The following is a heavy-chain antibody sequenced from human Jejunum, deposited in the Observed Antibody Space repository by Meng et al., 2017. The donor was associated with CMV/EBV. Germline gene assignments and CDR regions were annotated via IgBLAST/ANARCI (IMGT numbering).Heavy chain of an antibody. J-gene: IGHJ4*02. CDR1: GGSFRSVY. CDR3: VRQGRVFFDY. Sequence: QVQLQQWGAGLLKPSGALSLTGAVHGGSFRSVYWAWTRQPPGKGLEWIGEISQSGRTNYNPAFKSRVTLSVHTSERQFSLRLTSVTAADTAVYYCVRQGRVFFDYWGLGSLVTVSS. V-gene: IGHV4-34*02. CDR2: ISQSGRT.